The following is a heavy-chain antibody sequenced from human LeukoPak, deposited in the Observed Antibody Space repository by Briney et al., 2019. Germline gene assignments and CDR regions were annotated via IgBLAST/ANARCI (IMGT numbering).Heavy chain of an antibody. D-gene: IGHD2-15*01. J-gene: IGHJ3*02. CDR3: AARPGGTPDSDDAFDI. CDR2: IVVGSGNT. V-gene: IGHV1-58*02. Sequence: GASVKVSCKASGFTFTSSAMQWVRQARGQRLEWIGWIVVGSGNTNYAQKFQERVTITRDMSTSTAYMELSSLRSEDTAVYYCAARPGGTPDSDDAFDIWGQGTMVTVSS. CDR1: GFTFTSSA.